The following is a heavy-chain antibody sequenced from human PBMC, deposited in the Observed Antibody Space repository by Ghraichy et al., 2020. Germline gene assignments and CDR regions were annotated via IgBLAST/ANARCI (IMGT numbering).Heavy chain of an antibody. CDR1: GGSFSGYY. V-gene: IGHV4-34*01. Sequence: SQTLSLTCAVYGGSFSGYYWSWIRQPPGKGLEWIGEINHSGSTNYNPSLKSRVTISVDTSKNQFSLKLSSVTAADTAVYYCAGVLVTPEYSSSPYDIDYWGQGTLVTVSS. D-gene: IGHD6-6*01. CDR3: AGVLVTPEYSSSPYDIDY. J-gene: IGHJ4*02. CDR2: INHSGST.